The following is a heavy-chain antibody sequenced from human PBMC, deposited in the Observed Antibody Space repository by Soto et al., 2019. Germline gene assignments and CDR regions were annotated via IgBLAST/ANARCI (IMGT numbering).Heavy chain of an antibody. D-gene: IGHD6-19*01. J-gene: IGHJ4*02. V-gene: IGHV4-34*01. CDR3: ARVGGGLAVADY. CDR1: GGSFSGYY. Sequence: QVQLQQWGAGLLKPSETLSLTCAVYGGSFSGYYWSWIRQPPGKGLEWIGEINHSGSTNYNPSLKSRVTISVDTSKNQFSLKLSSVTAADTAVYYCARVGGGLAVADYWGQGTLVTVSS. CDR2: INHSGST.